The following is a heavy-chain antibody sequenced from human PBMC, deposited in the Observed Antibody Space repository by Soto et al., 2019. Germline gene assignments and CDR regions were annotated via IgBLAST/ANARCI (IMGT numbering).Heavy chain of an antibody. J-gene: IGHJ4*02. D-gene: IGHD1-26*01. CDR2: IIPIFGTA. Sequence: SVKASYKASGGTFSSYAISWVRQAPGQGLEWMGGIIPIFGTANYAQKFQGRVTITADESTSTAYMELSSLRSEDTAVYYCAREGRETPFDYWGQGTLVTVSS. V-gene: IGHV1-69*13. CDR3: AREGRETPFDY. CDR1: GGTFSSYA.